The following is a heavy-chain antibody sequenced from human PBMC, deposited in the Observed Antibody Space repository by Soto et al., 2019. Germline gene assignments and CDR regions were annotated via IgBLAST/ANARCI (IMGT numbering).Heavy chain of an antibody. V-gene: IGHV4-39*07. D-gene: IGHD3-10*01. CDR2: IYYLGNT. CDR1: GGSISSSSSY. J-gene: IGHJ6*02. Sequence: SETLSLTCTVSGGSISSSSSYWGWIRQPPGKGLEWVGSIYYLGNTYYNPSLGSRVTISVDTSKNQFSLKLSSVTAADTAVYYCARATSTMAYGMDVWGQGTTVTVSS. CDR3: ARATSTMAYGMDV.